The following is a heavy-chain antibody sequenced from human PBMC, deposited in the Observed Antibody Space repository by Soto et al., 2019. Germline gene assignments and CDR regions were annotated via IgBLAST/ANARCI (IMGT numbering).Heavy chain of an antibody. V-gene: IGHV1-2*02. J-gene: IGHJ4*02. D-gene: IGHD3-22*01. CDR1: GYTFTDYY. CDR3: ARPNKYDTTGYKYDY. Sequence: ASVKVSCKVSGYTFTDYYLHWVRRAPGQGLEWMGWINPNSGGTNYAQKFQGRVTMTRDTSISTAYMELSRLTSDDTAVYYCARPNKYDTTGYKYDYWGQGTLVTVSS. CDR2: INPNSGGT.